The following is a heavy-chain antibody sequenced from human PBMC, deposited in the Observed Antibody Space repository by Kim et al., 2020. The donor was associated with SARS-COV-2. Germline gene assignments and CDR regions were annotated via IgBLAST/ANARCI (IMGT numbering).Heavy chain of an antibody. CDR3: ARRHRVAVTGTPKGVFDI. Sequence: SETLSLRCTVSGDSISSSTYYWEWIRQPPGNGLEWIGSIFSGGTTYYNPSLKSRVTISVDTSKNQFSLNLTSVTAADTAVYYCARRHRVAVTGTPKGVFDIWGQGTMVIVSS. D-gene: IGHD6-19*01. V-gene: IGHV4-39*01. CDR2: IFSGGTT. J-gene: IGHJ3*02. CDR1: GDSISSSTYY.